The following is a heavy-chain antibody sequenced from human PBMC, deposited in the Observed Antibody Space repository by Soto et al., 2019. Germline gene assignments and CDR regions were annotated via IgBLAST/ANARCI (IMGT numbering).Heavy chain of an antibody. D-gene: IGHD3-22*01. Sequence: QVQLVESGGGVVQPGRSLRLSCAASGFSFSNYGMHWVRQAPGKGLEWVAVIWYDGKNKDYADSVKGRFTISRDNSKNTLFLEMKSLRAEETAMYYCARDSSDDSSAYTDYWGQGTLVNVSS. CDR3: ARDSSDDSSAYTDY. V-gene: IGHV3-33*01. J-gene: IGHJ4*02. CDR2: IWYDGKNK. CDR1: GFSFSNYG.